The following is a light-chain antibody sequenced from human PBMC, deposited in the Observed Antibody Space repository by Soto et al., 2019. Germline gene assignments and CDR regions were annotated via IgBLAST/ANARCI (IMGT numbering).Light chain of an antibody. V-gene: IGKV1-5*01. J-gene: IGKJ1*01. Sequence: DIQMTQSPSTLSASVGDRVTITCRASQSISSWLAWYQQKPGKAPKLLIYDASSLESGVPSRFSGSGSGTEFTLTISSLQPDDFATYYCQQYNSWVTFGQGTKVEIK. CDR3: QQYNSWVT. CDR2: DAS. CDR1: QSISSW.